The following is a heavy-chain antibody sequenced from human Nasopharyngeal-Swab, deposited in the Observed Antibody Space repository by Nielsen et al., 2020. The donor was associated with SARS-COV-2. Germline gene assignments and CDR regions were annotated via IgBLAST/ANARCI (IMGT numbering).Heavy chain of an antibody. D-gene: IGHD3-22*01. CDR1: GYTFTSHG. V-gene: IGHV1-18*01. CDR2: ISDYNGNT. CDR3: AREGPSSGYVKYYFDY. J-gene: IGHJ4*02. Sequence: ASVNVSCQASGYTFTSHGISWVRQAPGQGLEWMGWISDYNGNTNYAQKLQGRVTMTTDTSTSTAYMELRSLRSDDTAVYYCAREGPSSGYVKYYFDYWGQGTLVTGSS.